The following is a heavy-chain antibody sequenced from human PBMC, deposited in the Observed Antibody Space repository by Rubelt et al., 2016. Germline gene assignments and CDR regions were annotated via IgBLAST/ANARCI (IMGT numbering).Heavy chain of an antibody. J-gene: IGHJ4*02. D-gene: IGHD7-27*01. V-gene: IGHV3-66*01. CDR1: GFTVSSNY. CDR2: IYSGGST. Sequence: EVQLVESGGGLVQPGGSLRLSCAASGFTVSSNYMSWVRPAPGKGLEWVSVIYSGGSTYSADSVTGRCTISRDKSKNTLYLHMNSLRAKDTAVYYCARNWGFDYWGQGTLVTVSS. CDR3: ARNWGFDY.